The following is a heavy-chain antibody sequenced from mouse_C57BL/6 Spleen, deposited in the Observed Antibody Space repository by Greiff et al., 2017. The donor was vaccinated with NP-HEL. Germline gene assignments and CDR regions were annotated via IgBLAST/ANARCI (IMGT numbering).Heavy chain of an antibody. CDR1: GYTFTEYT. D-gene: IGHD2-2*01. V-gene: IGHV1-62-2*01. J-gene: IGHJ4*01. CDR3: ARHEEGIYYGNDVDAMDY. CDR2: FYPGSGSI. Sequence: VQLQQSGAELVKPGASVKLSCKASGYTFTEYTIHWVKQRSGQGLEWIGWFYPGSGSIKYNEKFKDKATLTADKSSSTVYMELSRLTSEDSAVYCCARHEEGIYYGNDVDAMDYWGQGTSVTVSS.